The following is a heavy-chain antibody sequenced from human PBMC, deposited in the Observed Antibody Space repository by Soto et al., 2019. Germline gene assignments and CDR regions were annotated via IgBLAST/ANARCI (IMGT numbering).Heavy chain of an antibody. Sequence: ASVKVSCKASGYTFTSYGISWVRQAHGQGLEWMGWISAYNGNTNYAQKLQGRVTISADKSISTAYLQWNSLRASDTAIYYCARLKGVVSANYYSGVDVWGQGTTVTVSS. J-gene: IGHJ6*02. V-gene: IGHV1-18*01. D-gene: IGHD2-15*01. CDR3: ARLKGVVSANYYSGVDV. CDR2: ISAYNGNT. CDR1: GYTFTSYG.